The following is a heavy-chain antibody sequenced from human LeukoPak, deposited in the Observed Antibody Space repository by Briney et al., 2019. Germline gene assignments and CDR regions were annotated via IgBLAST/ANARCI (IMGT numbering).Heavy chain of an antibody. D-gene: IGHD3-22*01. Sequence: ASVKVSCKASGGTFSSYAINWVRQATGQGLEWMGWMNPNSGNTGYAQKFQGRVTITRNTSISTAYMELSSLRSEDTAVYYCARDYDSSGYMGYWGQGTLVTVSS. CDR1: GGTFSSYA. CDR3: ARDYDSSGYMGY. CDR2: MNPNSGNT. V-gene: IGHV1-8*03. J-gene: IGHJ4*02.